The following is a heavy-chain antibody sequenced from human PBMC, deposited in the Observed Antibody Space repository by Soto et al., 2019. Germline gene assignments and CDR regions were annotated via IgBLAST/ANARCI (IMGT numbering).Heavy chain of an antibody. CDR2: MNPNSGNT. CDR3: AGERTRGFDP. Sequence: QVQLVQSGAEVKKPGASVKVSCKASGYTFTSYDINWVRQATGQGLEWMGWMNPNSGNTACAQKFLGRVTMTRNTSISTAYMELSSMRSEDTAVYYCAGERTRGFDPWGQGTLVTVSS. CDR1: GYTFTSYD. V-gene: IGHV1-8*01. J-gene: IGHJ5*02.